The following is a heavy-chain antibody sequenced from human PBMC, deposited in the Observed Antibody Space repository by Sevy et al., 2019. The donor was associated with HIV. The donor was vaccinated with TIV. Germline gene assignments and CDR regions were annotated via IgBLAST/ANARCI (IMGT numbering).Heavy chain of an antibody. CDR3: ARDKRFSRYDFWSGYRSASGYFDY. D-gene: IGHD3-3*01. J-gene: IGHJ4*02. CDR1: GYSISSGYY. Sequence: SETLSLTCTVSGYSISSGYYWGWIRQPPGKGLEWIGSIYHSGSTYYNPSLRSRVTISVDTSKNQFSLKLSSVTAAVTAGYYCARDKRFSRYDFWSGYRSASGYFDYWGQGTLVTVSS. CDR2: IYHSGST. V-gene: IGHV4-38-2*02.